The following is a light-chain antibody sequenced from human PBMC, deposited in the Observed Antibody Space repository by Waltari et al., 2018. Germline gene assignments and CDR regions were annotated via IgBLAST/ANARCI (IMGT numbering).Light chain of an antibody. CDR1: QSVGSD. CDR2: GAS. CDR3: QQYNKWPPLT. J-gene: IGKJ4*01. V-gene: IGKV3-15*01. Sequence: EIVLTQSPATLSVSPGERATLSCRASQSVGSDLAWYQQKPGQAPRLLMFGASTRAAAIPPRFSGGGSGTEFTLTISSVQSEDFAVYYCQQYNKWPPLTFGGGTKVDIK.